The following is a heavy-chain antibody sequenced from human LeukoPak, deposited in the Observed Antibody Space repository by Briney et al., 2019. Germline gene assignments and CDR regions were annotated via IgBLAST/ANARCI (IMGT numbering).Heavy chain of an antibody. CDR1: GGSISSGGYS. CDR2: IYHSGST. J-gene: IGHJ4*02. Sequence: SETLSLISAVSGGSISSGGYSWSWIRQPPGQGLEWIGYIYHSGSTYYNPSLKSRVTISVDRSKNQFSLKLSSVTAADTAVYYCARAWSGYGDSTYFDYWGQGTLVTVSS. V-gene: IGHV4-30-2*01. D-gene: IGHD4-17*01. CDR3: ARAWSGYGDSTYFDY.